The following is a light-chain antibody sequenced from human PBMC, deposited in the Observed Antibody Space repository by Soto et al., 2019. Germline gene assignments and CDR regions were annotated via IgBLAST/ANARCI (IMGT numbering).Light chain of an antibody. J-gene: IGKJ1*01. Sequence: EIVLTQSPGTLSLSPGERATLSCRASQSVSSSYLAWYQQKHGQAPRLLIYGASSRATGIPDRFSGSGSGTDFTRTISRLEPEDFAVYYCQQYGSSPGWTFGQGTKVDIK. V-gene: IGKV3-20*01. CDR2: GAS. CDR3: QQYGSSPGWT. CDR1: QSVSSSY.